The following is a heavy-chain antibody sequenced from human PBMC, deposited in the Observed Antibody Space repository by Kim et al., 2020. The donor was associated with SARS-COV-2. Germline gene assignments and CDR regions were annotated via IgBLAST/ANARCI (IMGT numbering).Heavy chain of an antibody. CDR1: GYSFTSYW. D-gene: IGHD6-19*01. CDR3: ARHKVVMRHYSSGWSASDY. CDR2: IYPGDSDT. V-gene: IGHV5-51*01. Sequence: GESLKISCKGSGYSFTSYWIGWVRQMPGKGLEWMGIIYPGDSDTRYSPSFQGQVTISADKSISTAYLQWSSLKASDTAMYYCARHKVVMRHYSSGWSASDYWGQGTLVTVSS. J-gene: IGHJ4*02.